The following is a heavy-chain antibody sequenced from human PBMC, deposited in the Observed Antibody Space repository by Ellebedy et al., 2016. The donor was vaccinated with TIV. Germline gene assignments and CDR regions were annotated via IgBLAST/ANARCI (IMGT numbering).Heavy chain of an antibody. CDR1: GFTFNNFF. V-gene: IGHV3-74*01. Sequence: GESLKISCAASGFTFNNFFMHWVCQAPGKGLMWVSRISGDGSGTTYADSVKGRFTISRDNAKNTLYLQMNSLRAEDTAVYYCAAGPYGGAFDYWGQGTLLTVSS. CDR2: ISGDGSGT. J-gene: IGHJ4*02. CDR3: AAGPYGGAFDY. D-gene: IGHD4-23*01.